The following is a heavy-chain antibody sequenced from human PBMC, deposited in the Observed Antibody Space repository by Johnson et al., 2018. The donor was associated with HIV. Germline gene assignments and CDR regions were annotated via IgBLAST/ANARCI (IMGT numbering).Heavy chain of an antibody. CDR3: AREPYYDQGAFDV. CDR2: IKQDGNEK. D-gene: IGHD3-22*01. J-gene: IGHJ3*01. Sequence: EVQLMESGGGVVQPGGSLRLSCAASGFTSSNYWMSWVRQAPGKGLEWVANIKQDGNEKYYVYSVKGRFTISRDNAKNALYLQMTSLRAEDTAVYYCAREPYYDQGAFDVWGQGTMVTVSS. V-gene: IGHV3-7*01. CDR1: GFTSSNYW.